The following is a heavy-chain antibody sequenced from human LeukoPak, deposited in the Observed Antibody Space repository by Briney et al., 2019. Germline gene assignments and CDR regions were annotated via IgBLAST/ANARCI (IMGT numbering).Heavy chain of an antibody. Sequence: GRSLRLSCAAPGFTFSSYGMHWVRQAPGKGLEWVAVIWYDGSNKYYADSVKGRFTISRDNSKNTLYLRMNSLRAEDTAVYYCARDAMLYYYGSGSTPYGMDVWGQGTTVTVSS. J-gene: IGHJ6*02. CDR2: IWYDGSNK. V-gene: IGHV3-33*01. CDR1: GFTFSSYG. CDR3: ARDAMLYYYGSGSTPYGMDV. D-gene: IGHD3-10*01.